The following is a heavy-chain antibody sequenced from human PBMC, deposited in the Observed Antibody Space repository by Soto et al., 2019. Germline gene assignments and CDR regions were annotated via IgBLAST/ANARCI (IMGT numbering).Heavy chain of an antibody. D-gene: IGHD3-9*01. J-gene: IGHJ6*02. CDR1: GYTFTGYY. Sequence: QVQLVQSGAEVKKPGASVKVSCKASGYTFTGYYMHWVRQAPGQGLEWMGWINPNSGGTNYAQKFQGWVTMTRDTSISTANMELSRLRSDDTAVYYCAREKDYDILTCYPLVLGMDVWGQGTTVTVSS. V-gene: IGHV1-2*04. CDR2: INPNSGGT. CDR3: AREKDYDILTCYPLVLGMDV.